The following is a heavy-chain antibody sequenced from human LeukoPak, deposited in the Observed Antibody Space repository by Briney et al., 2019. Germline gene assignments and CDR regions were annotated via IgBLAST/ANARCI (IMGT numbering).Heavy chain of an antibody. J-gene: IGHJ4*02. CDR1: GFTFSSYG. D-gene: IGHD3-22*01. CDR3: ARELTTEIGGAVVGLFDY. Sequence: GGSLRLSCAASGFTFSSYGMHWVRQAPGKGLEWVAVIWYDGSNKYYADSVKGRFTISRDNSKNTLYLQMNSLRAEDTAVYYCARELTTEIGGAVVGLFDYWGQGTLVTVSS. V-gene: IGHV3-33*01. CDR2: IWYDGSNK.